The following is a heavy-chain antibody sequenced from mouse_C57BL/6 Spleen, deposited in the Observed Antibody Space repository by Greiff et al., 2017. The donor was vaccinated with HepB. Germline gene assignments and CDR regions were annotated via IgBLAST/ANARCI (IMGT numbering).Heavy chain of an antibody. CDR1: GYAFSSSW. Sequence: QVQLKQSGPELVKPGASVKISCKASGYAFSSSWMNWVKLRPGKGLEWIGRIYPGDGDTNYNGKFKGKATLTADKSSSTAYMQLSSLTSEDSAVYFCARGNYGGFAYWGQGTLVTVSA. D-gene: IGHD2-4*01. V-gene: IGHV1-82*01. J-gene: IGHJ3*01. CDR3: ARGNYGGFAY. CDR2: IYPGDGDT.